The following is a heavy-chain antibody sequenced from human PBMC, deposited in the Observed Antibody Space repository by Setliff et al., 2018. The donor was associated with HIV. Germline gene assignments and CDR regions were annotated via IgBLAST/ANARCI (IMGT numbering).Heavy chain of an antibody. V-gene: IGHV4-4*08. CDR2: IYTSGST. CDR3: ARDRVHNPSYNFWSGPTNYYYYMDV. J-gene: IGHJ6*03. Sequence: SETLSLTCTVSGGSMSTYYWSWIRQPPGKGLEWIGYIYTSGSTNYNPSLRSRVTISVDTSKNHFSLRLSSVTAADTAVYYCARDRVHNPSYNFWSGPTNYYYYMDVWGKGTTVTVSS. CDR1: GGSMSTYY. D-gene: IGHD3-3*01.